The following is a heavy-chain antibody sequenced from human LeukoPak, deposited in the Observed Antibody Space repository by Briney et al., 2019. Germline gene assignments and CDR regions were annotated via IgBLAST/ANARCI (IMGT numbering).Heavy chain of an antibody. J-gene: IGHJ3*02. V-gene: IGHV4-61*01. CDR3: ARRGSGGRSFDI. Sequence: TSETLSLTCTVSGGSVSSGTYYWTWIRQPPGKGLEWIGYISYSGSTNCNPSLKSRVTISVDTSKSQFSLNLSSVTAADTAVYYCARRGSGGRSFDIWGQGTMVTVSS. CDR1: GGSVSSGTYY. D-gene: IGHD2-15*01. CDR2: ISYSGST.